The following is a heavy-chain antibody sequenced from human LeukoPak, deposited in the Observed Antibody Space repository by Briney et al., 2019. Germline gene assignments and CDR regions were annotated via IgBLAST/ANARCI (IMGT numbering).Heavy chain of an antibody. D-gene: IGHD1-1*01. Sequence: SETLSLTCTVSGGSISSGDYYWSWVRQPPGKGLEWIGYIYYSGSTYYNPSLKSRFTISVDTSKNQFSLKLSSVTAADTVVYYCARVRYPGGFDYWGQGTLVTVSS. CDR3: ARVRYPGGFDY. CDR1: GGSISSGDYY. CDR2: IYYSGST. V-gene: IGHV4-30-4*01. J-gene: IGHJ4*02.